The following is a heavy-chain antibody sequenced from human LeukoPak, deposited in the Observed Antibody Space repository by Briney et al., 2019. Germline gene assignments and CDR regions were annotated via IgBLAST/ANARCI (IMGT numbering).Heavy chain of an antibody. Sequence: GGSLRLSCAASGFTFSSYGMHWVRQAPGKGLEWVAFIRYDGSNKYYADSVKGRLTISRDNSKNTLYLQMNSLRAEDTAVYYCAKDLYYYGSGSFSRWGQGTLVTVSS. V-gene: IGHV3-30*02. CDR3: AKDLYYYGSGSFSR. CDR1: GFTFSSYG. CDR2: IRYDGSNK. J-gene: IGHJ4*02. D-gene: IGHD3-10*01.